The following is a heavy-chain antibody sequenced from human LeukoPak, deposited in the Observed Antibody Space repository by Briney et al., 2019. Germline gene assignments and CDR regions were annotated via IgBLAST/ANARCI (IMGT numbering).Heavy chain of an antibody. CDR2: IYYSGMT. CDR3: ARDYAGSSSRNWFDP. J-gene: IGHJ5*02. D-gene: IGHD6-13*01. V-gene: IGHV4-59*01. CDR1: VGSIRSYY. Sequence: SETLSLTCTVSVGSIRSYYWNWMRQPPGKGLEWIGYIYYSGMTNYNPPLKSRVTISVDMSKNQFSLKLRSVTAADTAVYYCARDYAGSSSRNWFDPWGQGTLVTVSS.